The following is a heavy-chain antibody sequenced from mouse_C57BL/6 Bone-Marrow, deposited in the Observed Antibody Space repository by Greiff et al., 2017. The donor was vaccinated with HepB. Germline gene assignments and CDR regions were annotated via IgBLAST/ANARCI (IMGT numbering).Heavy chain of an antibody. V-gene: IGHV5-9-1*02. CDR3: TKANGVDY. CDR2: ISSGGDYI. D-gene: IGHD1-2*01. Sequence: EVQLLQSGAGLVKPGGSLKLSCAASGFTFTSYAMSWVRQTPGQRLEWVAYISSGGDYIYYADTVKGRFTIPRDNARNTLYLQRSSLKSEDTAMYYCTKANGVDYWGQGTTVTVSS. CDR1: GFTFTSYA. J-gene: IGHJ4*01.